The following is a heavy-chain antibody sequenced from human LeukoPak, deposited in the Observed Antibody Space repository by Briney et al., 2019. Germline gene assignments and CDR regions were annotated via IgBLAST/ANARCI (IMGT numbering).Heavy chain of an antibody. Sequence: SETLSLTCTVSGGSISSYYWGWIRQPPGKGLEWIGSIYYSGSTYYNPSLKSRVTISVDTSKNQFSLKLSSVTAADTAVYYCARALGGVVDYWGQGTLVTVSS. CDR3: ARALGGVVDY. V-gene: IGHV4-39*07. J-gene: IGHJ4*02. CDR2: IYYSGST. D-gene: IGHD3-16*01. CDR1: GGSISSYY.